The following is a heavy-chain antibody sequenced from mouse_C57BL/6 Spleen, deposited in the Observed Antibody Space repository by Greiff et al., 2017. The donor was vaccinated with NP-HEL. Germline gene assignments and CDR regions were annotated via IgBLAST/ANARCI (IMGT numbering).Heavy chain of an antibody. V-gene: IGHV5-17*01. CDR1: GFTFSDYG. D-gene: IGHD1-1*01. CDR3: ASNYYYGSSWYFDV. CDR2: ISSGSSTI. J-gene: IGHJ1*03. Sequence: EVQRVESGGGLVKPGGSLKLSCAASGFTFSDYGMHWVRQAPEKGLEWVAYISSGSSTIYYADTVKGRFTISRDNAKNTLFLQMTSLRSEDTAMYCCASNYYYGSSWYFDVWGTGTTVTVSS.